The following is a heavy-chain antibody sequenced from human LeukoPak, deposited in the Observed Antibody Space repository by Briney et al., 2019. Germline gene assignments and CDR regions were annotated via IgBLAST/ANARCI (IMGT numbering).Heavy chain of an antibody. CDR2: IYTSGST. D-gene: IGHD2-21*02. CDR1: GGSISSGSYY. V-gene: IGHV4-61*02. CDR3: AREADFFLDY. J-gene: IGHJ4*02. Sequence: SQTLSLTCTVSGGSISSGSYYWSWIRQPAGKGLEWIGRIYTSGSTNYNPSLKSRVTISVDTSKNQFSLKLSSVTAADTAVYYCAREADFFLDYWGQGTLVTVSS.